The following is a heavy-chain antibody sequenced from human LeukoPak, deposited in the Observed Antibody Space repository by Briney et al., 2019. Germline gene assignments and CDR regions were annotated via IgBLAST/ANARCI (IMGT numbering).Heavy chain of an antibody. D-gene: IGHD2/OR15-2a*01. CDR1: GGSIDITNY. CDR3: TRENRPFSPFAY. CDR2: ISRSGTT. J-gene: IGHJ4*02. Sequence: SETLSLTCGVSGGSIDITNYWSWVRQAPGKGLEWIGEISRSGTTNYNPSLRSRVTTFLDRANNQFSLSLTSVTAADSAVYYCTRENRPFSPFAYWGQGVLVTVSS. V-gene: IGHV4-4*02.